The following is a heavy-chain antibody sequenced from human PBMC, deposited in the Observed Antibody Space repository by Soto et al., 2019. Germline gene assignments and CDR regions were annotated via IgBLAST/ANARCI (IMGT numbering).Heavy chain of an antibody. V-gene: IGHV3-53*02. D-gene: IGHD6-6*01. J-gene: IGHJ6*02. CDR2: IYSGGST. Sequence: EVQLVETGGGLIQSGGSLRLSCAASGFTDSSNDMSWVRQAPGKGLEWVSVIYSGGSTHDADSVKGRFTISRDNSKNTVSLQMNSLRVDDTAVYYCASSSRKDYYFAMDAWGQGTTVIVSS. CDR3: ASSSRKDYYFAMDA. CDR1: GFTDSSND.